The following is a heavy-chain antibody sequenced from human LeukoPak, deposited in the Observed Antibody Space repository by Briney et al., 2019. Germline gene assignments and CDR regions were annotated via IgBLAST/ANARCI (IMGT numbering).Heavy chain of an antibody. V-gene: IGHV3-7*01. CDR2: IKQDGSET. D-gene: IGHD2-15*01. CDR3: AREGSRRSFDY. CDR1: GFTFSNYW. Sequence: GGSLRLSCAASGFTFSNYWMSWVRQAPGKGLEWVANIKQDGSETYYVDSVTGRFTISRDNAKNSLSLQMNSLRAEDTAVYYCAREGSRRSFDYWGQGTLVTVSS. J-gene: IGHJ4*02.